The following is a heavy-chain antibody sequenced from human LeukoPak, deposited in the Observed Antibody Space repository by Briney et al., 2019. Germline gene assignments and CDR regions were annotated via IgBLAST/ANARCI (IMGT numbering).Heavy chain of an antibody. CDR3: ARGGLYSSGWLFDY. Sequence: ASVKVSCKASGGTFSSYVISWVRQAPGQGLEWMGRIIPIFGTANYAQKFQGRVTITTDESTSTAYMELSSLRSEDTAVYYCARGGLYSSGWLFDYWGQGTLVTVSS. D-gene: IGHD6-19*01. J-gene: IGHJ4*02. V-gene: IGHV1-69*05. CDR2: IIPIFGTA. CDR1: GGTFSSYV.